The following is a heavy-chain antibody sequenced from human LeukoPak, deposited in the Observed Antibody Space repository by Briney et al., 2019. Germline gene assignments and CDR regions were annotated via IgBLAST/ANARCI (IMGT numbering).Heavy chain of an antibody. CDR1: GFTFSDYY. V-gene: IGHV3-11*01. CDR2: ISSSGSTI. Sequence: GGSLRLSCAASGFTFSDYYMSWIRQAPGKGLEWVSYISSSGSTIYYADSVKGRFTISRDNAKNSLYLQMNSLRAEDTAVYYCARLAGYCRSTSCYTSDYFDYWGQGILVTVSS. CDR3: ARLAGYCRSTSCYTSDYFDY. D-gene: IGHD2-2*02. J-gene: IGHJ4*02.